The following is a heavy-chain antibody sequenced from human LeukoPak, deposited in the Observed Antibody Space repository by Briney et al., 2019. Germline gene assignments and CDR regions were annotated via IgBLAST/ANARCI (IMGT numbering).Heavy chain of an antibody. CDR2: IKQDGSEK. Sequence: GGSLRLSCAGSGFTFSSYWMSWVRQAPGKGLEWVANIKQDGSEKYYVDSVKGRFTISRDNAKNSLYLQMNSLRAEDTAVYYCARGGELLLPFDYWGQGTLVTVSS. J-gene: IGHJ4*02. CDR3: ARGGELLLPFDY. V-gene: IGHV3-7*01. D-gene: IGHD1-26*01. CDR1: GFTFSSYW.